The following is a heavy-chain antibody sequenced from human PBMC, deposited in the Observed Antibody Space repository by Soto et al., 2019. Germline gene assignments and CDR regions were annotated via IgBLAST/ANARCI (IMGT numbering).Heavy chain of an antibody. D-gene: IGHD6-19*01. CDR1: GFTFSSYA. CDR3: AKDSKQWLVQRRCDAFDI. J-gene: IGHJ3*02. V-gene: IGHV3-23*01. Sequence: GGSLRLSCAASGFTFSSYAMSWVRQAQGKGLEWVSAISGSGGSTYYADSVKGRFTISRDNSKNTLYLQMNSLRAEDTAVYYCAKDSKQWLVQRRCDAFDILGQGTMVTVSS. CDR2: ISGSGGST.